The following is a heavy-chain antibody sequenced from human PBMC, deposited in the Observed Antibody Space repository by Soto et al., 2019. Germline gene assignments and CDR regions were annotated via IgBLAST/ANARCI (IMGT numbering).Heavy chain of an antibody. Sequence: GGSLRLSCAASGFTFSSYSMHWVRQAPGKGLEWVSYISSSGSTIYYADSVKGRFTISRDNAKNSLYLQMNSLRAEDTAVYYCARVNIGSGWYGFYYYYGMDVWGQGTTVTVSS. V-gene: IGHV3-48*04. J-gene: IGHJ6*02. D-gene: IGHD6-19*01. CDR2: ISSSGSTI. CDR3: ARVNIGSGWYGFYYYYGMDV. CDR1: GFTFSSYS.